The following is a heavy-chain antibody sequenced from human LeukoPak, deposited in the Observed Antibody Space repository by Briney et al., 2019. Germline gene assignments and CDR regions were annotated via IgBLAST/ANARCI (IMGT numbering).Heavy chain of an antibody. J-gene: IGHJ4*02. CDR1: GFTFSDYY. CDR3: AKAKRQVAAAGLDY. Sequence: GGSLRLSCAASGFTFSDYYMSWVRQAPGKGLEWVAVISYDGSNKYYADSVKGRFTISRDNSKNTLYLQMNSLRAEDTAVYYCAKAKRQVAAAGLDYWGQGTLVTVSS. D-gene: IGHD6-13*01. CDR2: ISYDGSNK. V-gene: IGHV3-30*18.